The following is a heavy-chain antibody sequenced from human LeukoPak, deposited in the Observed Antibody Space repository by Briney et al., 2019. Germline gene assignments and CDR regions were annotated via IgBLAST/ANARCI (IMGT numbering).Heavy chain of an antibody. V-gene: IGHV4-4*02. J-gene: IGHJ3*02. CDR3: ARSLGRLLWFGDGYAFDI. D-gene: IGHD3-10*01. CDR2: IYYSGST. Sequence: PSGTLSLTCAVSGGSISSSNWWSWVRQPPGKGLEWIGYIYYSGSTNYNPSLKSRVTISVDTSKNQFSLKLSSVTAADTAVYYCARSLGRLLWFGDGYAFDIWGQGTMVTVSS. CDR1: GGSISSSNW.